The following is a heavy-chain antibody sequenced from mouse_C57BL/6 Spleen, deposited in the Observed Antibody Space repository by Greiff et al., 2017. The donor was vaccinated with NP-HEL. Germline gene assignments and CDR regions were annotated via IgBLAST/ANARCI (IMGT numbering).Heavy chain of an antibody. CDR3: AREGNYDLFGY. D-gene: IGHD2-4*01. Sequence: QVQLQQSGPELVKPGASVKISCKASGYAFSSSWMNWVKQRPGKGLEWIGRIYPGDGDTNYNGKFKGKATLTADKSSSTAYMQLSSLTSEDSAVYFCAREGNYDLFGYWGQGTTLTVSS. CDR2: IYPGDGDT. CDR1: GYAFSSSW. V-gene: IGHV1-82*01. J-gene: IGHJ2*01.